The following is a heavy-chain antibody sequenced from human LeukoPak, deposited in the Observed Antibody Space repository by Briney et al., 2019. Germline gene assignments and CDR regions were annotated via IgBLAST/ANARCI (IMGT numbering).Heavy chain of an antibody. CDR1: GFTFSDHY. Sequence: PGGSLRLSCGASGFTFSDHYMSWVRQAPGKGLEWLSYISSSSSHTNYADSVKGRFTISRDNAKSSLYLQMNSLRAEDTAVYYCARDSPGYLAYDSWGQGTLVTVSS. D-gene: IGHD1-1*01. V-gene: IGHV3-11*06. J-gene: IGHJ4*02. CDR3: ARDSPGYLAYDS. CDR2: ISSSSSHT.